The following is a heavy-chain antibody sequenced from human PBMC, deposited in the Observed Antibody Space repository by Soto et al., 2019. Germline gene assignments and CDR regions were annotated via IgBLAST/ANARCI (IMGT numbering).Heavy chain of an antibody. D-gene: IGHD6-19*01. CDR1: GFTFSSYA. Sequence: GGSLRLSCAASGFTFSSYAMTWVRQAPGKGLEWVSGISGSGAITYYQDSVKGRFTISRDNSKNTHYRHTNTLRAEDTAVYYCAKDRSLSGWFPWFDPWGQGTLVTVSS. CDR2: ISGSGAIT. CDR3: AKDRSLSGWFPWFDP. V-gene: IGHV3-23*01. J-gene: IGHJ5*02.